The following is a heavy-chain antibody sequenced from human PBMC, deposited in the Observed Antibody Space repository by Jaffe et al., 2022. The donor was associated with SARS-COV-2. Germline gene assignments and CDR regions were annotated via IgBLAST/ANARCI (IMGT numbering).Heavy chain of an antibody. J-gene: IGHJ4*02. V-gene: IGHV4-34*01. CDR3: ARGIVLGGPFDY. CDR2: INHSGST. CDR1: GGSFSGYY. Sequence: QVQLQQWGAGLLKPSETLSLTCAVYGGSFSGYYWSWIRQPPGKGLEWIGEINHSGSTNYNPSLKSRVTISVDTSKNQFSLKLSSVTAADTAVYYCARGIVLGGPFDYWGQGTLVTVSS. D-gene: IGHD1-26*01.